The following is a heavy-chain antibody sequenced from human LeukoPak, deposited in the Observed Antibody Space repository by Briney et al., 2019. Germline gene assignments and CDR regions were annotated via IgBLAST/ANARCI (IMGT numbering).Heavy chain of an antibody. Sequence: GGSLRLSCAASGFTFSSHWMSWVRQAPGKGLEWVANIKQDGSEKYYVDSVKGRFTISRDNAKNSLYLQMNSLRAEDTAVYYCASEGSDYWGQGTLVTVPS. D-gene: IGHD2-15*01. CDR2: IKQDGSEK. J-gene: IGHJ4*02. CDR3: ASEGSDY. V-gene: IGHV3-7*01. CDR1: GFTFSSHW.